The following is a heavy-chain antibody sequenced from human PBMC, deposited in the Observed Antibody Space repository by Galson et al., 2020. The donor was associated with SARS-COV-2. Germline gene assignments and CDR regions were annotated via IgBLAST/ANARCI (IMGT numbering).Heavy chain of an antibody. CDR1: GFTFRDYG. V-gene: IGHV3-30*02. CDR2: IIYDGSNA. CDR3: AKDNGHWLALDN. Sequence: GGSLRLSCATSGFTFRDYGMHWVRQAPGKGLEWVAFIIYDGSNAFYADSVRGRFTISRDNSNNTVYMERNNVKVEDTSVYYCAKDNGHWLALDNWGQGTLVTVSS. J-gene: IGHJ4*02. D-gene: IGHD6-19*01.